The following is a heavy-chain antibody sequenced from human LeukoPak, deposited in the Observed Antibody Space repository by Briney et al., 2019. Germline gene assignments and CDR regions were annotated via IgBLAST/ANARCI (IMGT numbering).Heavy chain of an antibody. CDR1: GDSISSSSYY. D-gene: IGHD1-14*01. CDR2: IYYSGST. V-gene: IGHV4-39*07. Sequence: SETLSLTCTVSGDSISSSSYYWGWIRQPPGKGLEWIGSIYYSGSTYYNPSLKSRVTISVDTSKNQFSLKLSSVTAADTAVYYCARGGTREPYYFDYWGQGTLVTVSS. CDR3: ARGGTREPYYFDY. J-gene: IGHJ4*02.